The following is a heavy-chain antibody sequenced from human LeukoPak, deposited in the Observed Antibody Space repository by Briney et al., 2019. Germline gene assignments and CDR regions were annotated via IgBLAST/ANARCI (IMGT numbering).Heavy chain of an antibody. CDR2: INHRGST. V-gene: IGHV4-34*01. CDR3: ASSVGSTDY. Sequence: SETLSLTCAVYGGSFSAYYWSWVRQSPGKGLEWIGEINHRGSTNYNPSLKSRLTISVDTPKNQLSLKLGSVTAADTAVYYCASSVGSTDYWGQGALVTVSS. CDR1: GGSFSAYY. J-gene: IGHJ4*02. D-gene: IGHD1-26*01.